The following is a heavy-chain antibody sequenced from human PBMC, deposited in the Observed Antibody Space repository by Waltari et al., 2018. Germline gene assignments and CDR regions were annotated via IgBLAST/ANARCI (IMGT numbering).Heavy chain of an antibody. D-gene: IGHD3-22*01. Sequence: QVQLVQSGAEVKKPGASVKVSCKVSGYTLTELSMHWVRRAPGKGLEWMGGCDPEEGETIYAQKFQGRVTMNEDTSTDTAYMELSSLRSEDTAVYYCATGNYYDSSGPNYWGQGTLVTVSS. CDR2: CDPEEGET. CDR1: GYTLTELS. V-gene: IGHV1-24*01. CDR3: ATGNYYDSSGPNY. J-gene: IGHJ4*02.